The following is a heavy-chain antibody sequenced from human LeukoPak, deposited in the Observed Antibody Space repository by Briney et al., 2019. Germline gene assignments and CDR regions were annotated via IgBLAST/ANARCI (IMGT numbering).Heavy chain of an antibody. CDR1: GFTFSSYA. V-gene: IGHV3-30-3*01. J-gene: IGHJ3*02. CDR2: ISYDGSNK. Sequence: PGRSLRLSCAASGFTFSSYANHWVRQAPGKGLDWVAVISYDGSNKYYVDSVKGRFTISRDNSKNTLYLQMNSLKTEDTAVYYCTTDYGDAFDIWGQGTMVTVSS. D-gene: IGHD3-10*01. CDR3: TTDYGDAFDI.